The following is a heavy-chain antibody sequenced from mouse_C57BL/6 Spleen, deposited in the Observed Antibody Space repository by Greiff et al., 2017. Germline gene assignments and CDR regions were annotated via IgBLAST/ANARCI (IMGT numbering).Heavy chain of an antibody. Sequence: EVQGVESGGGLVQPGGSMKLSCVASGFTFSNYWMNWVRQSPEKGLEWVAQIRLKSDNYATHYAESVKGRFTISRDDSKSSVYLQMNNLRAEDTGIYYCTSYYYGSSDWYFDVWGTGTTVTVSS. J-gene: IGHJ1*03. D-gene: IGHD1-1*01. V-gene: IGHV6-3*01. CDR1: GFTFSNYW. CDR2: IRLKSDNYAT. CDR3: TSYYYGSSDWYFDV.